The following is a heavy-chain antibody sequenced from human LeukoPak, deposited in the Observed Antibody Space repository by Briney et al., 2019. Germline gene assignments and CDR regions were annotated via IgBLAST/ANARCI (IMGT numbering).Heavy chain of an antibody. V-gene: IGHV3-23*01. J-gene: IGHJ4*02. Sequence: GGCLRLSCAASGFTFSSYAMSWVRQAPGKGLEWVSAISGSGGSTYYADSVKGRFTISRDNSKNTLYLQMNSLRAEDTAVYYCAKLVDGRFGELIDYWGQGTLVTVSS. D-gene: IGHD3-10*01. CDR3: AKLVDGRFGELIDY. CDR2: ISGSGGST. CDR1: GFTFSSYA.